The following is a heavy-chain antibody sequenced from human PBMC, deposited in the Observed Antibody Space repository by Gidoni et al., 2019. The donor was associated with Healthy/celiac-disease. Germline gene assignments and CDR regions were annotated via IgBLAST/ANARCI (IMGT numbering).Heavy chain of an antibody. Sequence: QIPLKESGPTLVKPTQTLTLTCTFSGFSLSTRGVGVGWSRQPPGKALEWLALIYWDDDKRYSPTLKSRLTITKDTYKNQVVLTMTNRDPVDTATYYCVKSVGGCGELVFDYWGQGTLVTVSS. J-gene: IGHJ4*02. CDR1: GFSLSTRGVG. CDR3: VKSVGGCGELVFDY. CDR2: IYWDDDK. D-gene: IGHD3-10*01. V-gene: IGHV2-5*02.